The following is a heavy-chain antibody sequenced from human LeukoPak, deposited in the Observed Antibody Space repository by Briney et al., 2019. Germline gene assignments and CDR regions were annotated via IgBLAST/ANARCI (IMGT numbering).Heavy chain of an antibody. CDR3: TRGRDGDSSAYRLQY. J-gene: IGHJ4*02. V-gene: IGHV3-30*02. CDR2: IRYDGSND. D-gene: IGHD3-22*01. Sequence: GGSLRLSCAASGFTFSSYGMHWVRQAPGKGLEWVSFIRYDGSNDYNADSVKGRFTISRDTSKNTLFLQMNSLRVEDTAVYYCTRGRDGDSSAYRLQYWGQGTLVTVSS. CDR1: GFTFSSYG.